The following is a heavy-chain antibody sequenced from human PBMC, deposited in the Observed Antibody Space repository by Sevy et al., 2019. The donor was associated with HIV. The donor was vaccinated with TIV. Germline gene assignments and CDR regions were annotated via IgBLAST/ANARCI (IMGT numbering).Heavy chain of an antibody. CDR1: GFTFSVYW. D-gene: IGHD5-18*01. CDR2: MKEDGSDK. Sequence: GGSLRLSCAASGFTFSVYWMSWVRQAPGKGLEWVATMKEDGSDKDYVDSVKGRFTISRDNAKNSLYLQMNSLRAEDTAVYDGGREGVGGYSYSLDCWGQGTLVTVSS. V-gene: IGHV3-7*01. J-gene: IGHJ4*02. CDR3: GREGVGGYSYSLDC.